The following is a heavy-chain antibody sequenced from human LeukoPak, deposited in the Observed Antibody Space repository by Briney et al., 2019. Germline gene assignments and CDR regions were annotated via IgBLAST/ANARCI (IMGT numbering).Heavy chain of an antibody. J-gene: IGHJ5*02. CDR1: GFNFSSYA. D-gene: IGHD4-17*01. Sequence: GGSLRLSCAASGFNFSSYAMSWVRQAPGKGLEWVSGISMSGGTTYYADSVKARFTIPRDNSKNTLYLQMNSLRAEDTAVYYCAKDFWVYGDYDVNWFDPWGQGTLVTVSS. V-gene: IGHV3-23*01. CDR2: ISMSGGTT. CDR3: AKDFWVYGDYDVNWFDP.